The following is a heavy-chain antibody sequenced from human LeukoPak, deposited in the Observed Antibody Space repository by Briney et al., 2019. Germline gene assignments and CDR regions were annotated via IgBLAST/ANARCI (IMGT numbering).Heavy chain of an antibody. Sequence: GGSLRLSCAASGFTFDAFGMTWVRQAPGKGLEWVSAIRGDAGSTGYADSVKGRFTISRDNAKNSLYLQMDSLRVEDTALYYCARVWAWGSGNYFDNWGQGTLVTVSS. D-gene: IGHD7-27*01. CDR2: IRGDAGST. V-gene: IGHV3-20*04. CDR1: GFTFDAFG. J-gene: IGHJ4*02. CDR3: ARVWAWGSGNYFDN.